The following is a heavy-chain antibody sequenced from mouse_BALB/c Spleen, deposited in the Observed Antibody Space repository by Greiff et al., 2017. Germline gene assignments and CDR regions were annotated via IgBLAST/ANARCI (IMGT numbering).Heavy chain of an antibody. CDR3: AREHRYYAMDY. V-gene: IGHV3-6*02. Sequence: ESGPGLVKPSQSLSLTCSVTGYSITSGYYWNWIRQFPGNKLEWMGYISYDGSNNYNPSLKNRISITRDTSKNQFFLKLNSVTTEDTATYYCAREHRYYAMDYWGQGTSVTVSS. J-gene: IGHJ4*01. CDR1: GYSITSGYY. CDR2: ISYDGSN. D-gene: IGHD2-14*01.